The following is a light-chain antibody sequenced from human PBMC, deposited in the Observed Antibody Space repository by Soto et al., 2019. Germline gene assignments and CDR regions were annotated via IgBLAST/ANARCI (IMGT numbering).Light chain of an antibody. V-gene: IGLV1-36*01. CDR1: RSNIGDNA. CDR3: AVWHDSLNGPV. Sequence: QSVLTQPPSVSEAPGQRVTISCSGSRSNIGDNAVNWYQQLPGKAPKLLIYYDDLLPSGVSDRFSGSKSGTSASLAISGLQSEDEADYYCAVWHDSLNGPVFGGGTKLTVL. CDR2: YDD. J-gene: IGLJ2*01.